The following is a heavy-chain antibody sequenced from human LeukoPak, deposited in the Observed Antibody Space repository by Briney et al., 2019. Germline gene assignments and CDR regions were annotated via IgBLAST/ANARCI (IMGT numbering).Heavy chain of an antibody. CDR1: GGSISSSSYY. V-gene: IGHV4-39*07. D-gene: IGHD3-3*01. Sequence: KSSETLSLTCTVSGGSISSSSYYWGWIRQPPGKGLERIGSIYYSGSTYYNPSLKSRVTISVDTSKNQFSLKLSSVTAADTAVYYCARNWYYDFWSGYYTPSYFDYWGQGTLVTVSS. CDR3: ARNWYYDFWSGYYTPSYFDY. CDR2: IYYSGST. J-gene: IGHJ4*02.